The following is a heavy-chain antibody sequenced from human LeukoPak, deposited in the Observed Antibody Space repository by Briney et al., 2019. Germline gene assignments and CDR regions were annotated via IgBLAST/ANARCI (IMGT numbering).Heavy chain of an antibody. V-gene: IGHV4-34*01. CDR1: GGSFSGYY. J-gene: IGHJ5*02. Sequence: SETLSLTCAVYGGSFSGYYWSWIRQPPGKGLEWIGEINHSGSTNYNPSLKSRVTISVDTSKNQFSLKLSSVTAADTAVYYCARGPITIFGVVTRENWFDPWGQGTLVTVSS. CDR2: INHSGST. D-gene: IGHD3-3*01. CDR3: ARGPITIFGVVTRENWFDP.